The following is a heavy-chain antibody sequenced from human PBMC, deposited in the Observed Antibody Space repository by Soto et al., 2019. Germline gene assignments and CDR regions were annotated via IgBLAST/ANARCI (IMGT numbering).Heavy chain of an antibody. J-gene: IGHJ4*02. CDR3: ARAWGAGNFFYVNS. Sequence: QVQLVQSGAEVKKPGASVKVSCKASGYTFNAFYVHWVRQAPGHGLEWMGWMNPNNGDTYYAKKFEGWVSMTRDTSISTAYMELRELKSDDSAVYFCARAWGAGNFFYVNSWGQGTLVTVSS. CDR1: GYTFNAFY. CDR2: MNPNNGDT. D-gene: IGHD3-10*01. V-gene: IGHV1-2*04.